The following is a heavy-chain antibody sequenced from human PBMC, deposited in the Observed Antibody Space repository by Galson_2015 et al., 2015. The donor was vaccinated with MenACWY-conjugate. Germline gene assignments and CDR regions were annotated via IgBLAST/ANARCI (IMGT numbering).Heavy chain of an antibody. J-gene: IGHJ6*02. CDR2: INQDGSVK. CDR1: GFTFSNYW. V-gene: IGHV3-7*03. Sequence: SLRLSCAASGFTFSNYWMTWVRQAPGKGLEWVANINQDGSVKNYVDSVKGRFTISRDNAENSLRLQMDSLRAEDTAVYYCARDPPPYYDNNYDMDVWGQGATVTVSS. D-gene: IGHD3-22*01. CDR3: ARDPPPYYDNNYDMDV.